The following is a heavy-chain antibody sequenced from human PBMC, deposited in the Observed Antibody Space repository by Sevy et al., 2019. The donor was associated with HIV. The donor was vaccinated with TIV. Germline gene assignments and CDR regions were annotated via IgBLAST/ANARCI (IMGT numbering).Heavy chain of an antibody. CDR1: GFTFDDYG. Sequence: GGSLRLSCVVSGFTFDDYGMSWVRQAPGKGLEWVSAIDWNGGSTAYADSVKGRFTISRDNAKNSLYLQMNSLRAEDTALYYCARESLSRITFIVVVPDYWGQGTLVTVSS. J-gene: IGHJ4*02. V-gene: IGHV3-20*04. CDR2: IDWNGGST. D-gene: IGHD3-22*01. CDR3: ARESLSRITFIVVVPDY.